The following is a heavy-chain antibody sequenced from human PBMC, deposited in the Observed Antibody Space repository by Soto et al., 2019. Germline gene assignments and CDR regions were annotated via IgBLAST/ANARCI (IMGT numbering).Heavy chain of an antibody. D-gene: IGHD3-22*01. CDR3: ARYVPYYYDSSGYGLGYGFDI. CDR1: GYTFTSYG. V-gene: IGHV1-18*04. CDR2: ISAYNGNT. J-gene: IGHJ3*02. Sequence: ASVKVSCKASGYTFTSYGISWVRQAPGQGLEWMGWISAYNGNTNYAQKLQGRVTMTTDTSTSTAYMELRSLGSDDTAVYYCARYVPYYYDSSGYGLGYGFDIRGHGTMVTVS.